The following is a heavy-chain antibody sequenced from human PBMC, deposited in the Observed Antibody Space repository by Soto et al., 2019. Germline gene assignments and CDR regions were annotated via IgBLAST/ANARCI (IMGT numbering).Heavy chain of an antibody. J-gene: IGHJ6*02. V-gene: IGHV3-23*01. CDR2: ISGSGGST. CDR1: GFTFSSYA. D-gene: IGHD4-17*01. CDR3: AKVREKDYGGNSLPLYGMDV. Sequence: EVQLLESGGGLVQPGGSLRLSCAASGFTFSSYAMSWVRQAPGKGLEWVSAISGSGGSTYYADSVKGRFTSSRDNSKNTLYLQMNSLRAEDTAVYYCAKVREKDYGGNSLPLYGMDVWGQGTTVTVSS.